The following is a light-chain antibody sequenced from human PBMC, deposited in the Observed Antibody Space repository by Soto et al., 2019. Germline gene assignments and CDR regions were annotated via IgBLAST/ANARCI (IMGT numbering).Light chain of an antibody. CDR3: YTYAGGSTYL. CDR1: SSDVGSYSL. J-gene: IGLJ1*01. Sequence: QSALTQPASVSGSPGQSITTSCTGTSSDVGSYSLLSWYQHHPGKAPKLIIYEDIKGPSGVSNRFSGSKSGNTASLRISGLQAEDEADYYCYTYAGGSTYLFGTGTKVTV. V-gene: IGLV2-23*01. CDR2: EDI.